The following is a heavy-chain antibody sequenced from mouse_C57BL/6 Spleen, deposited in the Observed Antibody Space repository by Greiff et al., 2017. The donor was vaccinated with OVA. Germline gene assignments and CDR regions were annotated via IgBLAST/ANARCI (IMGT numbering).Heavy chain of an antibody. J-gene: IGHJ3*01. D-gene: IGHD3-2*02. CDR1: GYTFTSYG. CDR2: IYPRSGNT. CDR3: AREGSSGPAWFAY. V-gene: IGHV1-81*01. Sequence: QVQLQQSGAELARPGASVKLSCKASGYTFTSYGISWVKQRTGQGLEWIGEIYPRSGNTYYNEKFKGKATLTADKSSSTAYMELRSLTSEDSAVYFCAREGSSGPAWFAYWGQGTLVTVSA.